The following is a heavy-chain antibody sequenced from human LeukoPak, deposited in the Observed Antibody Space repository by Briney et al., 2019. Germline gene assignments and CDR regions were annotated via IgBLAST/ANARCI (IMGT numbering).Heavy chain of an antibody. Sequence: GGSLRLSCAASGFTFSNAWMSWVRQAPGKGLEWVGRIKSKTDGGTTDYAAPVKGRFTISRDDSKNTLYLQMNSLKTEDTAVYYCTTDIKKTHIAARGAFDYWGQGTLVTVSS. CDR2: IKSKTDGGTT. V-gene: IGHV3-15*01. CDR3: TTDIKKTHIAARGAFDY. J-gene: IGHJ4*02. D-gene: IGHD6-6*01. CDR1: GFTFSNAW.